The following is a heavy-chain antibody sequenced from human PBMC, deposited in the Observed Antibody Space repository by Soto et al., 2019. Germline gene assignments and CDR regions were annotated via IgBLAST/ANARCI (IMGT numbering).Heavy chain of an antibody. Sequence: QVQLQESGPGVVKPSETLSLTCTVSSGSISPFYWSWVRQPPGKGLEWIGYLYYSGNTNYNPSLKSRVTISVDASKNQVSLRLTSVTAADTAVYYCARVGGVAARTFDYWGQGTVVTVSS. CDR3: ARVGGVAARTFDY. J-gene: IGHJ4*02. CDR1: SGSISPFY. V-gene: IGHV4-59*01. CDR2: LYYSGNT. D-gene: IGHD2-15*01.